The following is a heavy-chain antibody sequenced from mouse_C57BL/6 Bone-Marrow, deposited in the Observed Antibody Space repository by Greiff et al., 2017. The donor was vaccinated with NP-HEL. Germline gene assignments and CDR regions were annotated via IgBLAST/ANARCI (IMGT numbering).Heavy chain of an antibody. CDR1: GYTFTSYW. J-gene: IGHJ4*01. V-gene: IGHV1-59*01. Sequence: QVQLQQPGAELVRPGTSVKLSCKASGYTFTSYWMHWVKQRPGQGLEWIGVIDPSDSYTNYNQKFKGKATLTVDTSSSTAYMQLSSLTSEDSAVYDCARRGGYDRYYYAMDYWGQGTSVTVSS. CDR3: ARRGGYDRYYYAMDY. D-gene: IGHD2-2*01. CDR2: IDPSDSYT.